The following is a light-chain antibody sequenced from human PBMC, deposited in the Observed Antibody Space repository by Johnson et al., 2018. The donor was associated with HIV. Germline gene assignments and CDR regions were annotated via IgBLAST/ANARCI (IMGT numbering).Light chain of an antibody. J-gene: IGLJ1*01. V-gene: IGLV1-51*01. Sequence: QSVLTQPPSVSAAPGQRVTISCSGSSSNIGNNYVSWYQLLPGTAPKLLIYDNDQRPLGIPDRFSDSKSGTSATLGITGLQTGDEADYYCGTWDSSLSAHYIFGTGTKVTVL. CDR3: GTWDSSLSAHYI. CDR1: SSNIGNNY. CDR2: DND.